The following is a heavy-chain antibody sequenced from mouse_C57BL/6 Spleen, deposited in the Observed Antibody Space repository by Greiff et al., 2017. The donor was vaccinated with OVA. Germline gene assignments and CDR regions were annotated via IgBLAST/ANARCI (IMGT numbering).Heavy chain of an antibody. V-gene: IGHV1-5*01. D-gene: IGHD2-1*01. J-gene: IGHJ4*01. CDR2: IYPGNSDT. Sequence: VQLQQSGTVLARPGASVKMSCKTSGYTFTSYWMHWVKQRPGQGLEWIGAIYPGNSDTSYNQKFKGKAKLTAVTSASTAYMELSSLTNEDSAVYYCTRTHGNYLYYAMDYWGQGTSVTVSS. CDR1: GYTFTSYW. CDR3: TRTHGNYLYYAMDY.